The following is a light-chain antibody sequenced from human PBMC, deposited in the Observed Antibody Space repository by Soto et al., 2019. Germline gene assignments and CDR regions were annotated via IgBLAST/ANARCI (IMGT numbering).Light chain of an antibody. J-gene: IGKJ2*01. CDR1: QSISGW. Sequence: DMQMTQSPSTLSASVGDRVTITSRASQSISGWLAWFQQKPGKAPKLLIYDASTLESGVPSRFSGSGSGTQFTLTISSLQSDDFATYFCQQYSSYSLYTFGQGTKLEI. CDR2: DAS. CDR3: QQYSSYSLYT. V-gene: IGKV1-5*01.